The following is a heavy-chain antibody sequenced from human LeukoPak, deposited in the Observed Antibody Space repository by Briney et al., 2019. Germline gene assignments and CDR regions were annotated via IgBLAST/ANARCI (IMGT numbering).Heavy chain of an antibody. J-gene: IGHJ4*02. D-gene: IGHD3-22*01. CDR3: ARVGYDSSGYYGYY. CDR1: GGSITSYY. V-gene: IGHV4-59*08. Sequence: SETLSLTCTVPGGSITSYYWTWIRQTPGKGLEWIGHIYYSGSTNYSPSLESRVTISVDTSKNQFSLKLSSVTAADTAVYYCARVGYDSSGYYGYYWGQGTLVTVSS. CDR2: IYYSGST.